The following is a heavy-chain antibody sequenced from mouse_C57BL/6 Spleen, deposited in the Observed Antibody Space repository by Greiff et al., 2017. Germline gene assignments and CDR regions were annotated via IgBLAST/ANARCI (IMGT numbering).Heavy chain of an antibody. J-gene: IGHJ2*01. Sequence: ESGPGLVKPSQSLSLTCSVTGYSITSGYYWNWIRQFPGNKLEWMGYISYDGSNNYNPSLKNRISITRDTSKNQFFLKLNSVTTEDTATYYCARGNNLLYYFDYWGQGTTLTVSS. D-gene: IGHD1-3*01. V-gene: IGHV3-6*01. CDR3: ARGNNLLYYFDY. CDR2: ISYDGSN. CDR1: GYSITSGYY.